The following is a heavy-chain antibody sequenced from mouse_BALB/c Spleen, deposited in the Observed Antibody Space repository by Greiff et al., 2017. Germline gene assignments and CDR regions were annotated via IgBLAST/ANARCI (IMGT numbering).Heavy chain of an antibody. D-gene: IGHD2-10*01. CDR3: ATAYYGKYFYYAMDY. CDR1: GFTFSSFG. CDR2: ISSGSSTI. J-gene: IGHJ4*01. Sequence: EVMLVESGGGLVQPGGSRKLSCAASGFTFSSFGMHWVRQAPEKGLEWVAYISSGSSTIYYADTVKGRFTISRDNPKNTLFLQMTSLRSEDTAMYYCATAYYGKYFYYAMDYWGQGTSVTVSS. V-gene: IGHV5-17*02.